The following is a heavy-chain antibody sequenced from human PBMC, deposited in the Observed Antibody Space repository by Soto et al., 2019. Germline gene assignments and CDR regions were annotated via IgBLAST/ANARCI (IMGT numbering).Heavy chain of an antibody. CDR2: IYYSGST. J-gene: IGHJ4*02. CDR3: ARHLIYCSGGSCYSWYFDY. V-gene: IGHV4-39*01. Sequence: QLQLQESGPGLVKPSETLSLTCTVSGGSISSSSYYWGWIRQPPGKGLEWIGSIYYSGSTYYNPSLKSRVTISVDTSKNQFSLKLSSVTAADTAVYYCARHLIYCSGGSCYSWYFDYWGQGTLVTVSS. CDR1: GGSISSSSYY. D-gene: IGHD2-15*01.